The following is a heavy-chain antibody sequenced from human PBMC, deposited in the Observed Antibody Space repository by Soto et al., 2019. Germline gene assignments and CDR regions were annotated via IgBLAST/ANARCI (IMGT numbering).Heavy chain of an antibody. V-gene: IGHV3-30-3*01. CDR3: ARDKAYWYYYYYGMDV. CDR1: GFTFSSYA. D-gene: IGHD2-8*02. J-gene: IGHJ6*02. Sequence: QVPLVESGGGVVQPGRSLRLSCAASGFTFSSYAMHWVRQAPGKGLEWVAVISYDGSNKYYADSVKGRFTISRDNSKNTLYLQMNSLRAEDTAVYYCARDKAYWYYYYYGMDVWGQGTTVTVSS. CDR2: ISYDGSNK.